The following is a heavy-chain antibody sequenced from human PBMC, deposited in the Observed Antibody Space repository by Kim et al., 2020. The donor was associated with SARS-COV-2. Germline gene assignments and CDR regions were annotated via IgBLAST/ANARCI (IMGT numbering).Heavy chain of an antibody. CDR2: ISSSSSYT. D-gene: IGHD2-2*01. CDR3: ARDDRICSSTSCYAKYHDY. Sequence: GGSLRLSCAASGFTFSDYYMSWIRQAPGKGLEWVSYISSSSSYTNYADSVKGRFTISRDNAKNSLYLQMNSLRAEDTAVYYCARDDRICSSTSCYAKYHDYWGQGTLVTVSS. CDR1: GFTFSDYY. V-gene: IGHV3-11*06. J-gene: IGHJ4*02.